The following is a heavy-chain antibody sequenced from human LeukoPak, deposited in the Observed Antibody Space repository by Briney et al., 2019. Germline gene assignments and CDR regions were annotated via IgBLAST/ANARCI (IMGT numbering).Heavy chain of an antibody. J-gene: IGHJ4*02. CDR3: ARGLNLWFGELYNY. CDR1: GYTFTSYD. CDR2: MNPNSGNT. D-gene: IGHD3-10*01. V-gene: IGHV1-8*02. Sequence: GASVKVSCKASGYTFTSYDINWVRQATGQGLEWMGWMNPNSGNTGYAQKFQGRVTMTRNTSISTAYMELSSLRSEDTAVYYCARGLNLWFGELYNYWGQGTLVTVSS.